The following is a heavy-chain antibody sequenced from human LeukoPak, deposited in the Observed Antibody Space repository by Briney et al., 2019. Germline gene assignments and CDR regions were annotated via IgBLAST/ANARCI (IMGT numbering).Heavy chain of an antibody. CDR3: ARGRGPPDY. D-gene: IGHD2-15*01. V-gene: IGHV4-59*08. CDR1: GASISSYY. CDR2: IYNSGST. Sequence: SETLSLTCTASGASISSYYWSWIRQSPGKGLEWIGYIYNSGSTNYNPSLKSRVTISVDTSKNQLSLKLTSVTAADTALYYCARGRGPPDYWGQGTLVTVSS. J-gene: IGHJ4*02.